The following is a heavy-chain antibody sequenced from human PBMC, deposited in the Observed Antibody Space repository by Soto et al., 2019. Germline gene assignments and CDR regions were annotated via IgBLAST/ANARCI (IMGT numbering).Heavy chain of an antibody. CDR2: IWYDGSNK. Sequence: PGGSLRLSCAASGFTFSSYGMHWVRQAPGKGLEWVAVIWYDGSNKYYADSVKGRFTISRDNSKNTLYLQMNSLRAEDTAVYYCARGLLYSYGGVDYWGQGTLVTVSS. CDR3: ARGLLYSYGGVDY. J-gene: IGHJ4*02. CDR1: GFTFSSYG. V-gene: IGHV3-33*01. D-gene: IGHD5-18*01.